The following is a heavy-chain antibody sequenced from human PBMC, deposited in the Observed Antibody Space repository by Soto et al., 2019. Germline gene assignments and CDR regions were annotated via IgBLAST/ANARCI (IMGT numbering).Heavy chain of an antibody. CDR2: FDPEDGET. J-gene: IGHJ4*02. V-gene: IGHV1-24*01. CDR3: ATSIRDIVATNTYFDY. CDR1: GYTLTELS. D-gene: IGHD5-12*01. Sequence: ASVKVSCKVSGYTLTELSMHWVRQAPGKGLEWMGGFDPEDGETIYAQKFQGRVTMTEDTSTDTAYMELSSLRSEDTAVYYCATSIRDIVATNTYFDYWGQGTLVTVSS.